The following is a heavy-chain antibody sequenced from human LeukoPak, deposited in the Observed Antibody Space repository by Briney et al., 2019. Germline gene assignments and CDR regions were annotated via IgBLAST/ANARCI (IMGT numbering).Heavy chain of an antibody. V-gene: IGHV1-24*01. CDR1: GYTLTELS. D-gene: IGHD6-6*01. CDR3: ATGWGAARQSGDY. J-gene: IGHJ4*02. Sequence: GASVNVSRKVSGYTLTELSMHWVRQAPGKGLEWMGGFGPEDGETIYAQKFQGRVTMTEDTSTDTAYMELSSLRCEDPAVYYCATGWGAARQSGDYWGQGTLVTVSS. CDR2: FGPEDGET.